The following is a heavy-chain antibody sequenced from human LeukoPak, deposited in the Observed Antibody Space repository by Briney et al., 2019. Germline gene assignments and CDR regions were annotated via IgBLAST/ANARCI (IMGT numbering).Heavy chain of an antibody. Sequence: GGSLRLSCEASGFSFNTYAMSWVRQAPGKGLEWVSAISNTGGSTYYADSVKGRFTISRDNSKNTLYLQMNSLRAEDTAVYYCARDLGTVVHDYWGQGTLVTVSS. V-gene: IGHV3-23*01. J-gene: IGHJ4*02. CDR3: ARDLGTVVHDY. CDR2: ISNTGGST. CDR1: GFSFNTYA. D-gene: IGHD4-23*01.